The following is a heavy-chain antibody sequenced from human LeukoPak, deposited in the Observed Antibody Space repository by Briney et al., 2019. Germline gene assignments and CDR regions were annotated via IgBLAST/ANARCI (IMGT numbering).Heavy chain of an antibody. V-gene: IGHV3-23*01. CDR1: GFTFSTYA. D-gene: IGHD3-22*01. Sequence: GGSLRLSCAAPGFTFSTYALGWVRQAPGKGLEWVSGVTAGGATTFYADSVKGRFTISRDNSKNTLYLQMNSLRAEDTAVYYCAKRDYSDTSGYLPLFDCWGQGTLVTVSS. CDR2: VTAGGATT. CDR3: AKRDYSDTSGYLPLFDC. J-gene: IGHJ4*02.